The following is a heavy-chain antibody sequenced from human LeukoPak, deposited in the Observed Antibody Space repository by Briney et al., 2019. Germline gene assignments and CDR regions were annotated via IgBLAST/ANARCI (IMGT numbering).Heavy chain of an antibody. CDR2: IYGGGTT. J-gene: IGHJ4*02. CDR1: DFSVTGKY. D-gene: IGHD2/OR15-2a*01. CDR3: IWMNTVNMLGF. V-gene: IGHV3-53*01. Sequence: GGSLRLSCAASDFSVTGKYMTWVRQAPGKGLEWVSGIYGGGTTYYADSVKGRFTISRDDSQNTTYLQMNSLKAEDTAVYYCIWMNTVNMLGFWGQGTLVTVSS.